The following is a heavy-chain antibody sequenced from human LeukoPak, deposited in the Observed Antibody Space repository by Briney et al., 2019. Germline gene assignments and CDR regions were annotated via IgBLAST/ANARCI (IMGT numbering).Heavy chain of an antibody. J-gene: IGHJ4*02. CDR2: ISGSGGST. D-gene: IGHD6-13*01. V-gene: IGHV3-23*01. CDR1: GFTFSNYA. Sequence: GGSLRLSCAVSGFTFSNYAMSWVRQAPGKGLEWVSGISGSGGSTYYADSVKGRFSISRDNFKNTLYLQMNSLRAEDTAVYYCAKDAISSSWYGGDSWGQGTQVTVSS. CDR3: AKDAISSSWYGGDS.